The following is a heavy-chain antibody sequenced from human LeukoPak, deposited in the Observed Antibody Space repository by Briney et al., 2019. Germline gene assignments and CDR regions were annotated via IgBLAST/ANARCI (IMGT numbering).Heavy chain of an antibody. D-gene: IGHD1-26*01. CDR2: IRADGGYT. CDR3: TRGQGSYSDY. V-gene: IGHV3-74*01. CDR1: GFTFSSYW. J-gene: IGHJ4*02. Sequence: LGGSLRLSCAASGFTFSSYWMHWVRQAPGKGLVHLSRIRADGGYTSHADSVKGRFAISRDNARNTLYLQMDNLRAEDTAVYYCTRGQGSYSDYWGQGTLVTVSS.